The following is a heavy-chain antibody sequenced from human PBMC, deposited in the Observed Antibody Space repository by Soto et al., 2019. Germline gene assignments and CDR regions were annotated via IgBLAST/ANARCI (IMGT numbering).Heavy chain of an antibody. V-gene: IGHV3-30-3*01. CDR2: ISYDGSNK. D-gene: IGHD2-15*01. J-gene: IGHJ4*02. Sequence: GGSLRLSCAASGFTFSSYAMHWVRQAPGKGLEWVAVISYDGSNKYYADSVKGRVTMTRNTSISTAYMELSSLRSEDTAVYYCARSSRKYCSGGSCYSDYWGQGTLVTVSS. CDR3: ARSSRKYCSGGSCYSDY. CDR1: GFTFSSYA.